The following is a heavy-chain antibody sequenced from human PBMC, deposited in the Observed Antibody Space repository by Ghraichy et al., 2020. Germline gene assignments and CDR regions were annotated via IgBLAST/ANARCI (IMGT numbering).Heavy chain of an antibody. Sequence: ESLNISCAASGFTFSTYLMHWVRQAPGKGLVWVSRISSDGTTTSYPDSVEGRFTISRDNAKNTLYLQMNSLRAEDTAVYYCAREPDYPDASDYWGQGTLVTVSS. J-gene: IGHJ4*02. CDR2: ISSDGTTT. D-gene: IGHD3-16*01. CDR3: AREPDYPDASDY. V-gene: IGHV3-74*01. CDR1: GFTFSTYL.